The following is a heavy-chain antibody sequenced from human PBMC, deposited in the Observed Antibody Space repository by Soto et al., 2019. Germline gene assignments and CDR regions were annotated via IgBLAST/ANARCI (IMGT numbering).Heavy chain of an antibody. CDR3: AGRGCSGGSCYGSVWFDP. D-gene: IGHD2-15*01. V-gene: IGHV1-69*13. CDR2: IIPIFGTA. Sequence: SVKVSCKASGGTFSSYAISWVRQAPGQGLEWMGGIIPIFGTANYAQKFQGRVTITADESTSTAYMELSSLRSEDTAVYYCAGRGCSGGSCYGSVWFDPWGQGTLVTVS. J-gene: IGHJ5*02. CDR1: GGTFSSYA.